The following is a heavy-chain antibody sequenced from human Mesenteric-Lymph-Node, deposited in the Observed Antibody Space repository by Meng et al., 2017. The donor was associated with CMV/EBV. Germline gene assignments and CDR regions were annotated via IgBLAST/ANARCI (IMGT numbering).Heavy chain of an antibody. Sequence: TCAVYGGSFNGYYWSWIRQPPGKGLEWIGKINHSGSTNYNPSLKSRVTISVDTSKNQFSLKLSSVTAADTAVYYCASFLWFGELLRDYWGQGTLVTVSS. CDR3: ASFLWFGELLRDY. D-gene: IGHD3-10*01. V-gene: IGHV4-34*01. CDR2: INHSGST. J-gene: IGHJ4*02. CDR1: GGSFNGYY.